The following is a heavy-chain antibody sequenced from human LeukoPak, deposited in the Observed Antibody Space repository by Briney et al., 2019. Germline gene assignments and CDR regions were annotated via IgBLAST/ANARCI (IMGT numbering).Heavy chain of an antibody. D-gene: IGHD2/OR15-2a*01. V-gene: IGHV3-21*01. CDR1: GFTFSSYA. CDR2: ITSSSSNI. Sequence: GGSLRLSCAASGFTFSSYAMSWVRQAPGKGLEWVSAITSSSSNIYYADSVKGRFTISRDNAKNSLYLQMNSLRAEDTAVYYCARSNLNDYWGQGTLVTVSS. CDR3: ARSNLNDY. J-gene: IGHJ4*02.